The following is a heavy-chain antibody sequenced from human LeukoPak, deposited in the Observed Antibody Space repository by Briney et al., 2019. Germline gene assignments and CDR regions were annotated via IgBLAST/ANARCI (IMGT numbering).Heavy chain of an antibody. CDR2: ISSSSSYI. D-gene: IGHD4-17*01. Sequence: GGSLRLSCAASGFTFSSYSMNWVRQAPGKGVEWVSSISSSSSYIYYADSVKGRFTISRDNAKNSLYLQMNSLRAEDTAVYYCARSLGGDYRDLWGQGTLVTVSS. CDR3: ARSLGGDYRDL. J-gene: IGHJ5*02. V-gene: IGHV3-21*01. CDR1: GFTFSSYS.